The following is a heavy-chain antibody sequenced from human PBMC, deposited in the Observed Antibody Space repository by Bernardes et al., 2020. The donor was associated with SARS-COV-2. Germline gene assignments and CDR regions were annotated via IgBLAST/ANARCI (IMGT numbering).Heavy chain of an antibody. CDR3: ARDPSGYCSGGSCYLVAFDI. CDR1: GFTFSSYS. CDR2: ISSSSSYI. V-gene: IGHV3-21*01. Sequence: SLRLSCAASGFTFSSYSMNWVRQAPGKGLEWVSSISSSSSYIYYADSVKGRFTISRDNAKNSLYLQMNSLRAEDTAVYYCARDPSGYCSGGSCYLVAFDIWGQGTMVTVSS. D-gene: IGHD2-15*01. J-gene: IGHJ3*02.